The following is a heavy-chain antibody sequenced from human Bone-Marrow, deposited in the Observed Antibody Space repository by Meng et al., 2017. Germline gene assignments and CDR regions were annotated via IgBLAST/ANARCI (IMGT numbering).Heavy chain of an antibody. J-gene: IGHJ5*02. CDR2: IYYSGST. CDR1: GGSISSGGYY. V-gene: IGHV4-31*01. D-gene: IGHD2-15*01. CDR3: ARGRRGYCSGGSCYHSNWFDP. Sequence: QAALAGSGPGLLNPAQTLSLTCTVSGGSISSGGYYWSWSRQHPGKGLGWIGYIYYSGSTYYNPSLEGLVTISVDTSKNQFSLKLSSVTAADTAVYYCARGRRGYCSGGSCYHSNWFDPWGQGTLVTVSS.